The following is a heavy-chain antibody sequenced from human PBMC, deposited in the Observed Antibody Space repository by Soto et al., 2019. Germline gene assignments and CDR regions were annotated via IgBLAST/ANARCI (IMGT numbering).Heavy chain of an antibody. CDR1: GYTFTSYG. D-gene: IGHD6-19*01. Sequence: ASVKVSCKASGYTFTSYGISWVRQAPGQGLEWMGWISAYNGNTNYAQKLQGRVTMTTDTSTSTAYMELRSPRSDDTAVYYCARWAPTGSSGDFDYWGQGTLVTVSS. V-gene: IGHV1-18*01. J-gene: IGHJ4*02. CDR3: ARWAPTGSSGDFDY. CDR2: ISAYNGNT.